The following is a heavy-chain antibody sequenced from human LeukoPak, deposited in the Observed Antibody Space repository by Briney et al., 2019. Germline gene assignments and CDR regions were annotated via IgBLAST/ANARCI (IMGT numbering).Heavy chain of an antibody. V-gene: IGHV3-74*01. CDR2: IKNDGSSA. CDR3: AKSDWFDP. Sequence: GESLRLSCATSGFTFRNYWMSWLRQAPGKGLVWVARIKNDGSSASYAESVKGRFTISRDNARGTLFLQMNSLGVDDTAVYYCAKSDWFDPWGRGILVTVSS. CDR1: GFTFRNYW. J-gene: IGHJ5*01.